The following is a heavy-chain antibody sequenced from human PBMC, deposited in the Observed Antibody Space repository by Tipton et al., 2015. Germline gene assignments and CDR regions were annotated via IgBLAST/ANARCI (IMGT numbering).Heavy chain of an antibody. V-gene: IGHV3-23*01. D-gene: IGHD4-17*01. J-gene: IGHJ4*02. CDR3: AKAPVEYGHYVSGWDH. CDR2: ISGSASST. CDR1: GFTVSSDY. Sequence: SLRLSCAASGFTVSSDYMSWVRQAPGKGLEWVSTISGSASSTYYADSVKGRFTISRDNSKSTLYLQVNSLRAEDTAVYYCAKAPVEYGHYVSGWDHWGQGTLVTVSS.